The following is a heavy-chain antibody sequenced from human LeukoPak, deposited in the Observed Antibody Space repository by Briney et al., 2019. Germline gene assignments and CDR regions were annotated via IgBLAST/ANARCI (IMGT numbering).Heavy chain of an antibody. J-gene: IGHJ4*02. CDR3: AKDYCSGGSCSYFDY. CDR1: GFTFSSYS. Sequence: GGSLRLSCATSGFTFSSYSMNWVRQAPGKGLEWVAFIRYDGSNKYYADSVKGRFTISRDNSKNTLYLQMNSLRAEDTAVYYCAKDYCSGGSCSYFDYWGQGTLVTVSS. V-gene: IGHV3-30*02. D-gene: IGHD2-15*01. CDR2: IRYDGSNK.